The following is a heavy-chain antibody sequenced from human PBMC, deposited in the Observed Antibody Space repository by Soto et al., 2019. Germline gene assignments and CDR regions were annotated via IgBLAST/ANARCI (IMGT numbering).Heavy chain of an antibody. Sequence: QVQLVESGGGVVQPGMSLRLSCAASGFTFSAHDMNWVRQAPGKGLEWVALMSFNGGSKYYPDSVKGRFTVSRDNSRNTLYLQMNSLRAEDTAVYYCARDRNMVRGVLSWGKPQEYHFYDGMDVWGQGTTVIVSS. D-gene: IGHD3-10*01. CDR3: ARDRNMVRGVLSWGKPQEYHFYDGMDV. J-gene: IGHJ6*02. CDR2: MSFNGGSK. CDR1: GFTFSAHD. V-gene: IGHV3-33*05.